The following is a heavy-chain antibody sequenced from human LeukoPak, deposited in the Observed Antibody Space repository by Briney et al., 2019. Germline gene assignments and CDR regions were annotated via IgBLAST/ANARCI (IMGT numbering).Heavy chain of an antibody. CDR3: ARDNTILSCSIRSCYGGGYCYYGMDV. Sequence: SVKVSCKASGGTFSGYAISWVRQAPGQGLEWMGSIIRILGIVNYAQKFKGRVTITRDNSKSSAYMELNSLRAEDTAVYYCARDNTILSCSIRSCYGGGYCYYGMDVWGQGTTVTVSS. J-gene: IGHJ6*02. D-gene: IGHD2-2*01. CDR1: GGTFSGYA. CDR2: IIRILGIV. V-gene: IGHV1-69*04.